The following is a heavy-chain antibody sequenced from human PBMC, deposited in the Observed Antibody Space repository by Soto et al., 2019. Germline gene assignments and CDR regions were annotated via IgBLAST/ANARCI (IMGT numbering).Heavy chain of an antibody. D-gene: IGHD3-10*01. Sequence: SGPTLVKPTQTLTLTCTFSGFSLSTSGVGVGWIRQPPGKALEWLALIYWDDDKRYSPSLKGRITITKDTSKNQVVLTRTNMDPVDKATYYCAHSSKFGETLGYYFDYWGQGTLVTVSS. CDR2: IYWDDDK. CDR3: AHSSKFGETLGYYFDY. J-gene: IGHJ4*02. CDR1: GFSLSTSGVG. V-gene: IGHV2-5*02.